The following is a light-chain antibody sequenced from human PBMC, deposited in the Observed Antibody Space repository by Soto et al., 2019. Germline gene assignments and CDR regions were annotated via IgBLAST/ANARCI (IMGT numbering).Light chain of an antibody. Sequence: EIVLTQSPGTLSLSPGERATLSCRASQSVSSSYLAWYQQKVGQAPRLLIFGASSRATGIPDRFSGSGSGTEFTLTISRLEPEDFAVYYCQQYGSSPKLTFGGGTKVEIK. CDR1: QSVSSSY. CDR2: GAS. CDR3: QQYGSSPKLT. V-gene: IGKV3-20*01. J-gene: IGKJ4*01.